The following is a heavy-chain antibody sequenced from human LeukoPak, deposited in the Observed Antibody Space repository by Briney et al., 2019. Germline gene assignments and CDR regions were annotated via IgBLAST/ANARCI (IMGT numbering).Heavy chain of an antibody. CDR1: GGSFSGYY. D-gene: IGHD6-13*01. Sequence: PSETLSLTCAVYGGSFSGYYWSWIRQPPGKGLEWIGSIYYSGSTYYNPSLKSRVTISVDTSKNQFSLKLSSVTAADTAVYYCARVAAAGRPAYYNWFDPWGQGTLVTVSS. V-gene: IGHV4-34*01. J-gene: IGHJ5*02. CDR2: IYYSGST. CDR3: ARVAAAGRPAYYNWFDP.